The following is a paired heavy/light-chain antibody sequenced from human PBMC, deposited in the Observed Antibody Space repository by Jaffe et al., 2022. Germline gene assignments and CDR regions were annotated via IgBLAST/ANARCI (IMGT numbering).Light chain of an antibody. Sequence: SYELTQPPSVSVSPGQTARITCSGDALPKQYAYWYQQKPGQAPVLVIYKDSERPSGIPERFSGSSSGTTVTLTISGVQAEDEADYYCQSADSSGTYPRVVFGGGTKLTVL. V-gene: IGLV3-25*03. CDR3: QSADSSGTYPRVV. J-gene: IGLJ2*01. CDR2: KDS. CDR1: ALPKQY.
Heavy chain of an antibody. D-gene: IGHD6-19*01. V-gene: IGHV1-3*01. CDR2: INAGNGNT. Sequence: QVQLVQSGAEVKKPGASVKVSCKASGYTFTSYAMHWVRQAPGQRLEWMGWINAGNGNTKYSQKFQGRVTITRDTSASTAYMELSSLRSEDTAVYYCARTAGLNSSGWYYYMDVWGKGTTVTVSS. J-gene: IGHJ6*03. CDR1: GYTFTSYA. CDR3: ARTAGLNSSGWYYYMDV.